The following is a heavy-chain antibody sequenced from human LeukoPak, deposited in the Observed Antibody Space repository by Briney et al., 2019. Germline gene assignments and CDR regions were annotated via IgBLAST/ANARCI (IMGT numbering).Heavy chain of an antibody. CDR2: IWYDGSNQ. CDR3: ARDYYDSSGYYLFDY. CDR1: GFTLSSYE. D-gene: IGHD3-22*01. V-gene: IGHV3-33*08. J-gene: IGHJ4*02. Sequence: PGGSLRLSCAASGFTLSSYEMNWVRQAPGKGLEWVAVIWYDGSNQYYADSVKGRFTISRDNSKNTLYLQMNSLRAEDTAVYYCARDYYDSSGYYLFDYWGQGTLVTVSS.